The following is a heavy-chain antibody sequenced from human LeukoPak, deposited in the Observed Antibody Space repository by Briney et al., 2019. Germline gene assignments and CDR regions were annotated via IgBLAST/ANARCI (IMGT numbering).Heavy chain of an antibody. CDR2: INHSGST. V-gene: IGHV4-34*01. CDR3: ARGLGYYDSSGQY. Sequence: SETLSLTCAVYGGSFSGYYWSWLRPPTGKGLEWIGEINHSGSTNYNPSLKSRVTISVDTSKNQFSLRLSSVTAADTAVYYCARGLGYYDSSGQYWGQGTLGTVSS. CDR1: GGSFSGYY. D-gene: IGHD3-22*01. J-gene: IGHJ4*02.